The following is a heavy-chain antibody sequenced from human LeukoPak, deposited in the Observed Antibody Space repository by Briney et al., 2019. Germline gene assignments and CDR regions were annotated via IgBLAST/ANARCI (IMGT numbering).Heavy chain of an antibody. CDR1: GFTFSSYG. CDR3: SASRPHYGDYYGLDV. J-gene: IGHJ6*02. D-gene: IGHD4/OR15-4a*01. V-gene: IGHV3-30*03. Sequence: GRSLRLSCAASGFTFSSYGMHWVRQAPGKGLEWVAVISYDGSHKYSADSVKGRFTVSRDNSKNTLYLQMNSLRTEDTAVYFCSASRPHYGDYYGLDVWGHGTTVTVSS. CDR2: ISYDGSHK.